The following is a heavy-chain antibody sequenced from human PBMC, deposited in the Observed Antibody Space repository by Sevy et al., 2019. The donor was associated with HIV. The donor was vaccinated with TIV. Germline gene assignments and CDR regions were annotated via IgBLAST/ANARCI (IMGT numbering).Heavy chain of an antibody. CDR3: ARGQAYCGGDCYPDY. Sequence: ASVKVSRKASGYTFTGYYIHWVRQAPGQGLEWMGWINPNSGDTNYAQKFQGRVTMTRDTSISTAYMELSRLRSDDTAVYYCARGQAYCGGDCYPDYWGQGTLVTVSS. D-gene: IGHD2-21*01. CDR2: INPNSGDT. J-gene: IGHJ4*02. V-gene: IGHV1-2*02. CDR1: GYTFTGYY.